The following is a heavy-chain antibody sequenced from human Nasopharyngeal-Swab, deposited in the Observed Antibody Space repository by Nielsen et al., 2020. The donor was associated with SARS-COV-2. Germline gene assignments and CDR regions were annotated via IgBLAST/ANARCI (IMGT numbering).Heavy chain of an antibody. CDR1: GFTFNNFG. Sequence: GESLKISCAASGFTFNNFGMHRVRQAPGKGLEWVAVISYAGGNNYYADSVKGRFTISRDNSKNTLYLQMSSLRAEDTAVYYCAKGSTWYIYNWFDPWGQGTLVTVSS. V-gene: IGHV3-30*18. J-gene: IGHJ5*02. D-gene: IGHD6-13*01. CDR2: ISYAGGNN. CDR3: AKGSTWYIYNWFDP.